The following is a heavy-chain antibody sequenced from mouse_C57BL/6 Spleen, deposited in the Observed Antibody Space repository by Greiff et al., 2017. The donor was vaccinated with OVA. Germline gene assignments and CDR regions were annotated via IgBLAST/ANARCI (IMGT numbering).Heavy chain of an antibody. Sequence: VQLQQPGTELVKPGASVKLSCKASGYTFTSYWMHWVKQRPGQGLEWIGNINPSNGGTNYNEKFKSKATLTVDKSSSTAYMQLSSLTSEDSAVYYCARYDGWLLLWFAYWGQGTLVTVSA. D-gene: IGHD2-3*01. CDR2: INPSNGGT. J-gene: IGHJ3*01. V-gene: IGHV1-53*01. CDR3: ARYDGWLLLWFAY. CDR1: GYTFTSYW.